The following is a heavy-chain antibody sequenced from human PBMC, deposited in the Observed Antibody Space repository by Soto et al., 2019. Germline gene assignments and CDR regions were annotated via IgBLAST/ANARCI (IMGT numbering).Heavy chain of an antibody. CDR3: AAVIVVVPAAMDGWYFDL. CDR2: IVVGSGNT. V-gene: IGHV1-58*01. J-gene: IGHJ2*01. Sequence: QMQLVQSGPEVKKPGTSVKVSCKASGFTFTSSAVQWVRQARGQRLEWIGWIVVGSGNTNYAQKFQERVTITRDMSTSTAYMELSSLRSEDTAVYYCAAVIVVVPAAMDGWYFDLWGRGTLVTVSS. D-gene: IGHD2-2*01. CDR1: GFTFTSSA.